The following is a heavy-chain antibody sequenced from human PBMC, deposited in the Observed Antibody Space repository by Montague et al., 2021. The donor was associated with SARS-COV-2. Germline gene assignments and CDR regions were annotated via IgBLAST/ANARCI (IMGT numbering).Heavy chain of an antibody. CDR2: ISYDGSNK. Sequence: SLRLSCAASGFTFSGYAMHWVRQAPGKGLEWVAVISYDGSNKYYADSVKGRFTISRDNSKNTLYLQMNSLRAEDTAVYYCASEMIAVAGTAPFDYWGQGILVTVSS. CDR3: ASEMIAVAGTAPFDY. V-gene: IGHV3-30-3*01. CDR1: GFTFSGYA. J-gene: IGHJ4*02. D-gene: IGHD6-19*01.